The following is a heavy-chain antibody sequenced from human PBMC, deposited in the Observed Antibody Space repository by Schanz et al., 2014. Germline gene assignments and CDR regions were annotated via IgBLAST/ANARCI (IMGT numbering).Heavy chain of an antibody. D-gene: IGHD3-22*01. CDR1: GYTFTGSY. V-gene: IGHV1-2*06. Sequence: QVQLVQSGGEVKTPGASVKVSCKASGYTFTGSYMYWMRQAPGQGLEWVGRINPNSGGANYAQKFQGRVTMTTDTSVSTAYMELSRLTSDDTAVYYCARGDRIVDYWGQGTLVTVSS. J-gene: IGHJ4*02. CDR3: ARGDRIVDY. CDR2: INPNSGGA.